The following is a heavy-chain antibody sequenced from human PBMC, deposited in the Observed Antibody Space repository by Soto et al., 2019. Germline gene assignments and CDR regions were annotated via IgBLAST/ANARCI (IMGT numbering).Heavy chain of an antibody. V-gene: IGHV3-48*02. D-gene: IGHD3-10*01. Sequence: EVQLVESGGGLVQPGGSLRLSCAASGFTFSLYSMSWVRQAPGKGLEWVSYISRSSTGIHYADSVKGRFTISRDDATNSRHLQMNSLRDGDTAVYYCARAVTWGLDVW. CDR1: GFTFSLYS. CDR2: ISRSSTGI. J-gene: IGHJ6*01. CDR3: ARAVTWGLDV.